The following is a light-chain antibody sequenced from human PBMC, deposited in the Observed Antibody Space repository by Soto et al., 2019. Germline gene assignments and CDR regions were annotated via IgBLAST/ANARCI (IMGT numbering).Light chain of an antibody. CDR3: QQYGSSPRT. CDR2: GAS. V-gene: IGKV3-20*01. J-gene: IGKJ1*01. CDR1: QSVSSSY. Sequence: ESVLTQSPSTLSLSPGLRSTLRCRASQSVSSSYLAWYQQKPGQAPRIXIYGASSRATGIPDRFSGSLYGTDFNLTISRLEPEDFAVYYCQQYGSSPRTFGQGTKVDIK.